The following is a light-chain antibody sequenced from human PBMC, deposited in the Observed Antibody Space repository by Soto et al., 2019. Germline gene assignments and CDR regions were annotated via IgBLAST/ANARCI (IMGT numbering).Light chain of an antibody. V-gene: IGKV3-20*01. CDR1: QPVSSNY. J-gene: IGKJ5*01. Sequence: EIVVTQSPGTLSLSAGERATLSCRASQPVSSNYLAWYQQKPGQAPRLLIYGASNRATGFSDRVSASGSGTDFLPTIIPLEPQHFPVYYCHQSATSIPPFAKGTRRDI. CDR2: GAS. CDR3: HQSATSIPP.